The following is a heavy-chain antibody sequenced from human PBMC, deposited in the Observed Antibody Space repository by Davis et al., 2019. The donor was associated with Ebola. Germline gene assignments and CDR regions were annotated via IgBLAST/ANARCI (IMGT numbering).Heavy chain of an antibody. CDR1: VYTFTGYY. Sequence: SVSVSRMASVYTFTGYYMHWVRQAPGQGLEWMGWMNPNSGNTAYAQKFQGRVTMTRDTSISTAYMELSSLRSEDTAVYYCARGVGAAGDYWGQGTLVTVSS. D-gene: IGHD6-13*01. J-gene: IGHJ4*02. CDR3: ARGVGAAGDY. V-gene: IGHV1-8*02. CDR2: MNPNSGNT.